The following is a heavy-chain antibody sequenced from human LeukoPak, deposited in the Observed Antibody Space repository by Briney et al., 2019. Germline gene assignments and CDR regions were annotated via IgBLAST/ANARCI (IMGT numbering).Heavy chain of an antibody. D-gene: IGHD3-22*01. V-gene: IGHV3-20*04. CDR1: GFTFSDYY. CDR2: INWNGGST. Sequence: GGSLRLSCAASGFTFSDYYMSWIRQAPGKGLEWVSGINWNGGSTGYADSVKGRFTISRDNAKNSLYLQMNSLRAEDTALYYCARGTRYYDSSGSLFDYWGQGTLVTVSS. CDR3: ARGTRYYDSSGSLFDY. J-gene: IGHJ4*02.